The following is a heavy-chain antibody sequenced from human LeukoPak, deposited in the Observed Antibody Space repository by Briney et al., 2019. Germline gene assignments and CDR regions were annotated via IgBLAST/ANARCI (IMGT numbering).Heavy chain of an antibody. D-gene: IGHD6-13*01. CDR1: GYTLTSYG. CDR3: ARGTKIAAAEDY. Sequence: GASVKVSCKASGYTLTSYGMSWVRQAPGQGLEWMGWINTYNGNTKYAKKFQGRVTMTTDTSTSTAYMELRSLRSDDTAVYYCARGTKIAAAEDYWGQGTLVTVSS. CDR2: INTYNGNT. V-gene: IGHV1-18*01. J-gene: IGHJ4*02.